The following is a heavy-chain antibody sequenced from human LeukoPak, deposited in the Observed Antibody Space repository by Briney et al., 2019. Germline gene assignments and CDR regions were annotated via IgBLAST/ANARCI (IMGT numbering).Heavy chain of an antibody. CDR3: AKDMPTDYYYGMGV. CDR2: ISWNSGSI. J-gene: IGHJ6*02. Sequence: QAGRSLRLSCAASGFTFDDYAMHWVRQAPGKGLEWVSGISWNSGSIGYADSVKGRFTISRDNAKNSLYLQMNSLRAEDTALYYCAKDMPTDYYYGMGVWGQGTTVTVSS. CDR1: GFTFDDYA. D-gene: IGHD4-17*01. V-gene: IGHV3-9*01.